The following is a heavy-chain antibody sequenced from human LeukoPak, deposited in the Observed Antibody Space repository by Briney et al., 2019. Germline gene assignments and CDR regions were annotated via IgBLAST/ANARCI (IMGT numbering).Heavy chain of an antibody. CDR1: GGSISRAYYY. Sequence: SHTLSLTCPVSGGSISRAYYYWSWLRDRPGKGLEWLGYIPYSGHPYYNPSLKSRLIITVDTYKPHFSLTLNSETAADRPVCPRVSFPYCGYLDLWGEGPEVTVSS. V-gene: IGHV4-30-4*08. D-gene: IGHD5-12*01. J-gene: IGHJ1*01. CDR3: VSFPYCGYLDL. CDR2: IPYSGHP.